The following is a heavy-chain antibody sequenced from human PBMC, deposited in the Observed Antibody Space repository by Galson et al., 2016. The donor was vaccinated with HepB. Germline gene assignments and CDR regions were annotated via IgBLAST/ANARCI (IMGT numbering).Heavy chain of an antibody. CDR2: IKHKDDGGTT. Sequence: SLRLSCAASGFAFSNAWMNWVRQAPGKGLEWIGRIKHKDDGGTTEYAAPLEGRFTISRDDSKNTLYLQMNSLRAEDTAVYYCAKDFLLWFGEGFFDYWGQGTLVTVSP. D-gene: IGHD3-10*01. J-gene: IGHJ4*02. V-gene: IGHV3-15*01. CDR3: AKDFLLWFGEGFFDY. CDR1: GFAFSNAW.